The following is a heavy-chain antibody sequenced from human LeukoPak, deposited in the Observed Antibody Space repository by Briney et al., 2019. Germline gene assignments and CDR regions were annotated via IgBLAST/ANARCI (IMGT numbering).Heavy chain of an antibody. Sequence: GGSLRLSCAASGFTFSNAWMSWVRQAPGKGLEWVSAISGSGTNTHYADSVKGRFTISRDNSKNTLYLQMNSLRAEDTAVYYCAKYYGSGTYYKEGYFDYWGQGTLVTVSS. V-gene: IGHV3-23*01. CDR3: AKYYGSGTYYKEGYFDY. CDR1: GFTFSNAW. J-gene: IGHJ4*02. CDR2: ISGSGTNT. D-gene: IGHD3-10*01.